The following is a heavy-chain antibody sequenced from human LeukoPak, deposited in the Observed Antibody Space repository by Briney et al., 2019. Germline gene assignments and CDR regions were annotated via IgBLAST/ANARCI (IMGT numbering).Heavy chain of an antibody. CDR3: FRLRYSYGYDP. CDR2: IYSSGST. Sequence: SETLSLTCRVSGVSISSGSNYWGWIRQPPGKTLEWIGSIYSSGSTYYNSSLKSRVIILIDTAKNHFSLNLSSVTAADTAVYYCFRLRYSYGYDPWGQGTLVTVSS. D-gene: IGHD5-18*01. CDR1: GVSISSGSNY. V-gene: IGHV4-39*07. J-gene: IGHJ5*02.